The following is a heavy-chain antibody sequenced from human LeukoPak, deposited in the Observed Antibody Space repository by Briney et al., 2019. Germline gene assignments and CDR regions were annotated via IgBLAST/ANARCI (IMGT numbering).Heavy chain of an antibody. CDR2: INHSGGT. J-gene: IGHJ5*02. V-gene: IGHV4-34*01. CDR3: ARGQEATTGQFPDWFDP. Sequence: PSETLSFTCAVYGGSFSGYYWSWIRQPPGKGLEWIGEINHSGGTNSNPSLKSRVTLSVDLSKNHFSLKLTSVAAADTAVYYCARGQEATTGQFPDWFDPWGQGTLVTVSS. CDR1: GGSFSGYY. D-gene: IGHD1-26*01.